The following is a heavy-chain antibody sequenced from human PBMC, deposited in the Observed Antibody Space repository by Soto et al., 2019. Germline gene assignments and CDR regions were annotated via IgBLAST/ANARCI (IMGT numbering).Heavy chain of an antibody. Sequence: QVQLQQWGAGLLKPSETLSLTCAVYGGSFSGYYWSWIRQPPGKGLEWIGEINHSRSTNYKPSLKSRVTISVDTSKNQFALKLSSVTAADTAVYYCARGRIMITVGGVIVNWFDPWGQGTLVTVSS. D-gene: IGHD3-16*02. CDR2: INHSRST. V-gene: IGHV4-34*01. J-gene: IGHJ5*02. CDR1: GGSFSGYY. CDR3: ARGRIMITVGGVIVNWFDP.